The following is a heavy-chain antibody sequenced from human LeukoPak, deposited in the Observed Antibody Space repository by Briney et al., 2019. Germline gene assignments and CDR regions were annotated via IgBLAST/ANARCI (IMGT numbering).Heavy chain of an antibody. CDR3: ARVSGSYYRRLVRYYFDY. V-gene: IGHV4-39*01. CDR1: VGSISSSSYY. D-gene: IGHD1-26*01. J-gene: IGHJ4*02. Sequence: KPSETLSLTCTVSVGSISSSSYYWGWIRQPPGKGLEWIGSIYYSGSTYYNPSLKSRVTISVDTSKNQFSLKLSSVTAADTAVYYCARVSGSYYRRLVRYYFDYWGQGTLVTVSS. CDR2: IYYSGST.